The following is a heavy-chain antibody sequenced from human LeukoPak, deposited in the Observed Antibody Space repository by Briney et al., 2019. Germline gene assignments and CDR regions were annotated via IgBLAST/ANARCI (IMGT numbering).Heavy chain of an antibody. J-gene: IGHJ6*02. CDR2: IYYSGST. V-gene: IGHV4-61*01. CDR3: ARMSSYYYYGMDV. Sequence: SETLSLTCTVSAGSISSSSHHWSWIRQPPGKGLEWIGYIYYSGSTNYNPSLKSRVTISVDTSKNQFSLKLSSVTAADTAVYYCARMSSYYYYGMDVWGQGTTVTVSS. CDR1: AGSISSSSHH.